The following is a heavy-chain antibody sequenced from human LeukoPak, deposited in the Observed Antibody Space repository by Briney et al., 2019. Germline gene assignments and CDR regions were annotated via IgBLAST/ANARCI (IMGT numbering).Heavy chain of an antibody. CDR1: GGSISSSNW. CDR3: ASSSRYCGGDCYSWYYGMDV. Sequence: SGTLSLTCAVSGGSISSSNWWSWVRQPPGKGLEWIGEIYKSGSTNYNPSLKSRVTISVDKSKNQFSLKLSSVTAADTAVYYCASSSRYCGGDCYSWYYGMDVWGKGTTVTVSS. J-gene: IGHJ6*04. CDR2: IYKSGST. D-gene: IGHD2-21*02. V-gene: IGHV4-4*02.